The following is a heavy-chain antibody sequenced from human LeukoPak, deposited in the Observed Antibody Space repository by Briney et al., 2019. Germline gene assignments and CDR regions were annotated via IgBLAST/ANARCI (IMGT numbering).Heavy chain of an antibody. CDR2: IIPILGIA. J-gene: IGHJ4*02. CDR1: GGTFSSYT. D-gene: IGHD3-22*01. Sequence: ASVKVSCKASGGTFSSYTISWVRQAPGQWLEWMGRIIPILGIANYAQKFQGRVTITADKSTSTAYMELSSLRSKDTAVYYCARGSTYYYDSSGSAFDYWGQGTLVTVSS. V-gene: IGHV1-69*02. CDR3: ARGSTYYYDSSGSAFDY.